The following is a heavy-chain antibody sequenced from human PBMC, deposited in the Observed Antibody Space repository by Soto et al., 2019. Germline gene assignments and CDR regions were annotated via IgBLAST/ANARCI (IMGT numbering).Heavy chain of an antibody. D-gene: IGHD3-16*01. CDR2: IIPMFGIG. Sequence: QVQLVQSGAEVKMPGSSVRVSRKASGGSFSKYGISWVRQAPGQGLEWMGGIIPMFGIGNYAEKFLGRVTFTAVESASTSHTELSSLRSEDSAVYFCARGYGANYFYAMEVWGQGITVSVS. CDR3: ARGYGANYFYAMEV. V-gene: IGHV1-69*01. CDR1: GGSFSKYG. J-gene: IGHJ6*02.